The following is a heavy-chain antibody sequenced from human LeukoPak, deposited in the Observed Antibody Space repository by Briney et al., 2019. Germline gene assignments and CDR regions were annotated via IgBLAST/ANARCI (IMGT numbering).Heavy chain of an antibody. J-gene: IGHJ3*02. V-gene: IGHV4-39*07. D-gene: IGHD2-2*01. CDR2: IYYGGSS. Sequence: SETLSLTCTVSGGSISSSSYYWGWIRQPPGKGLEWIGSIYYGGSSYYNPSLKSRVSISVDTSKNQFSLKLSSVTAADTAVYYCARAVGSATTFYDAFDIWGQGTMVTVSS. CDR3: ARAVGSATTFYDAFDI. CDR1: GGSISSSSYY.